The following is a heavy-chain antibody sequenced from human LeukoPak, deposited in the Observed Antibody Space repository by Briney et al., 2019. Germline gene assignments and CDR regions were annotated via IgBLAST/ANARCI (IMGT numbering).Heavy chain of an antibody. D-gene: IGHD1-7*01. Sequence: GGSLRLSCAASGFTFSTSAMNWVRQAPGKGLEWVSSINQGATHIYYADSVRGRFTISRDNAKNSLYLQMNSLRAEDTAIYYCAREDDWNYEDYWGQGTLVTVSS. CDR3: AREDDWNYEDY. V-gene: IGHV3-21*01. CDR2: INQGATHI. CDR1: GFTFSTSA. J-gene: IGHJ4*02.